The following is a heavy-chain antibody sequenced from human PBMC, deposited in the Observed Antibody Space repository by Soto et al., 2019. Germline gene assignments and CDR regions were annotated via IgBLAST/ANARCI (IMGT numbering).Heavy chain of an antibody. CDR2: ISSSSSTI. CDR3: ARDLDWDYYDSSGYPDDY. J-gene: IGHJ4*02. CDR1: GFTFSSYS. Sequence: GGSLRLSCAASGFTFSSYSMNWVRQAPGKGLEWVSYISSSSSTIYYADSVKGRFTISRDNAKNSLYLQMNSLRDEDTAVYYCARDLDWDYYDSSGYPDDYWGQGTLVTVSS. D-gene: IGHD3-22*01. V-gene: IGHV3-48*02.